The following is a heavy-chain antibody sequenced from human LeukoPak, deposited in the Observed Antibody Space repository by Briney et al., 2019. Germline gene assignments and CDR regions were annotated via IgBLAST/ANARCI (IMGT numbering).Heavy chain of an antibody. Sequence: ASVKVSCKASGGTFSSYAISWVRQAPGQGLEWMGGIIPIFGTANYAQKFQGRVTITADESTSTAYMELSSLRSEDTAVYYCAREWYHGMDVWGQGTTVTVSS. V-gene: IGHV1-69*13. CDR2: IIPIFGTA. J-gene: IGHJ6*02. CDR1: GGTFSSYA. CDR3: AREWYHGMDV.